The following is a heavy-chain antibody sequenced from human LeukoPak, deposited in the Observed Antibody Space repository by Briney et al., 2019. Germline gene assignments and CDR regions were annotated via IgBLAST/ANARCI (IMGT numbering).Heavy chain of an antibody. J-gene: IGHJ4*02. CDR3: ARLYTSGWHVDY. D-gene: IGHD6-19*01. CDR2: IYYSGST. Sequence: SETLSLSCTVSGGSIYSSSYYWGWIRQPPGKGLEWIGSIYYSGSTYYNPSLKSRVTISGDTSKNQFSLELSSVTAADAAVYYCARLYTSGWHVDYWGQGTLVTVSS. V-gene: IGHV4-39*01. CDR1: GGSIYSSSYY.